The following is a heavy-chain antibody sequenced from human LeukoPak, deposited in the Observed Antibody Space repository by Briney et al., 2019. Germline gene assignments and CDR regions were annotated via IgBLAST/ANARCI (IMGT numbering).Heavy chain of an antibody. D-gene: IGHD2-15*01. Sequence: QPGRSLRLSCAASGFTFSNYGMHWVRQAPGKGLEWVAVISYDESDNYYADSVKGRFTISRDNSKNTLYLQMNSLRPEDTAVYYCAKGVVAATNAAYYGMDVWGQGTTVTVSS. J-gene: IGHJ6*02. CDR1: GFTFSNYG. CDR2: ISYDESDN. V-gene: IGHV3-30*18. CDR3: AKGVVAATNAAYYGMDV.